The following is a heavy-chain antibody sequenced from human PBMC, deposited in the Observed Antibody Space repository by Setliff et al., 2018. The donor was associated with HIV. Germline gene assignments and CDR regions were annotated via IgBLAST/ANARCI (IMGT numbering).Heavy chain of an antibody. Sequence: GGSLRLSCSASGFKFDDYAMHWVRQAPGKGPEWVSGISWSSQRIAYADSVKGRFTISRDNAKNSLYLQMSSLRAEDTALYFCAKYGTLNSEYINYFDCWGQGALVTVSS. J-gene: IGHJ4*02. CDR1: GFKFDDYA. V-gene: IGHV3-9*01. CDR3: AKYGTLNSEYINYFDC. CDR2: ISWSSQRI. D-gene: IGHD1-26*01.